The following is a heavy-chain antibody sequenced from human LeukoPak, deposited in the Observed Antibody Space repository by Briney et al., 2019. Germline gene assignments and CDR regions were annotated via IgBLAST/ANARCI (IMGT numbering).Heavy chain of an antibody. Sequence: GASVKVSCKASGYTFTSYGISWVRQAPGQGLEWMGWISADNGNTNYAQKLQGRVTMTTDTSTSTAYMELRSLRSDDTAVYYCARAQYYYGSGSYPIPDYWGQGTLVTVSS. J-gene: IGHJ4*02. D-gene: IGHD3-10*01. CDR3: ARAQYYYGSGSYPIPDY. CDR1: GYTFTSYG. CDR2: ISADNGNT. V-gene: IGHV1-18*04.